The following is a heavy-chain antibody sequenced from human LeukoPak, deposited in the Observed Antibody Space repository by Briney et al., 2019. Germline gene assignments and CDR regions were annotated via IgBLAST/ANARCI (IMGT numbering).Heavy chain of an antibody. CDR3: ATDKETQLALDY. CDR2: FDPEDGET. CDR1: GYTLTELS. D-gene: IGHD3-3*02. J-gene: IGHJ4*02. V-gene: IGHV1-24*01. Sequence: ASVKVSCKVSGYTLTELSMHWVRQAPGKGLEWMGSFDPEDGETTYAQKFQGRVTMTEDTSTDIAYMELSSLRSEDTAVYYCATDKETQLALDYWGQGTPVTVSS.